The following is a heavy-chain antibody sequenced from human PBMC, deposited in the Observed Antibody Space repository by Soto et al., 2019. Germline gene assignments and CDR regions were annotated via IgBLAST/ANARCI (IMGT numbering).Heavy chain of an antibody. D-gene: IGHD7-27*01. CDR1: GYSISSGYY. CDR3: ARGRYCLTGRCFPNWFDS. J-gene: IGHJ5*01. CDR2: TYYGASS. V-gene: IGHV4-38-2*01. Sequence: ASETLSLTCAVSGYSISSGYYWGWIRQPPGKGLEWLGTTYYGASSYYNPSLRSRVAISVDTSKSQFSLNVTSVTAADTAVYFCARGRYCLTGRCFPNWFDSWGQGALVTVSS.